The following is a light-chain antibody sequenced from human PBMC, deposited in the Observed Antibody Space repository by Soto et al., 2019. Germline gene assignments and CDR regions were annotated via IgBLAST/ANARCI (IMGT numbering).Light chain of an antibody. CDR1: QSVLYSSNNKNY. J-gene: IGKJ2*01. CDR2: WTS. V-gene: IGKV4-1*01. CDR3: QQYYSTPYT. Sequence: DIVMTQSPDSLAVSLGERATINCKSSQSVLYSSNNKNYLAWYQQKPGQPPKLLIYWTSTRESGVPVRVSGSGSGTDFTLTISSLQAEDEAVYYCQQYYSTPYTFGQGTKLEIK.